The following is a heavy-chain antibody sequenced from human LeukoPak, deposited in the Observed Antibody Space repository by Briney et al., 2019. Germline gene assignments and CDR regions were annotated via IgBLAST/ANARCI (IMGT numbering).Heavy chain of an antibody. V-gene: IGHV3-30*04. CDR1: GFTFSSYA. CDR2: ISYDGSNK. CDR3: ASVYVDTGSYSSDY. Sequence: PGGSLRLSCAASGFTFSSYAMHWVRQAPGKGLEWVAVISYDGSNKYYADSVKGRFTISRDNSKNTLYLQMNSLRAEDTAVYYCASVYVDTGSYSSDYWGQGTLVTVSS. J-gene: IGHJ4*02. D-gene: IGHD5-18*01.